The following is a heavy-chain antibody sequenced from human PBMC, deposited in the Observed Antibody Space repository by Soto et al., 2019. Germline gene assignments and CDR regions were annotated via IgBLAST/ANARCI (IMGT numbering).Heavy chain of an antibody. CDR2: IDPSDSYT. D-gene: IGHD3-22*01. V-gene: IGHV5-10-1*01. CDR1: GYSFTSYW. J-gene: IGHJ4*02. CDR3: AGSYYYDSNGYLPGY. Sequence: GYSFTSYWISWVRQMPGKGLEWMGRIDPSDSYTNYSPSFQGHVTISADKSISTAYLQWSSLKASDTAMYYCAGSYYYDSNGYLPGYWGQGTLVTVSS.